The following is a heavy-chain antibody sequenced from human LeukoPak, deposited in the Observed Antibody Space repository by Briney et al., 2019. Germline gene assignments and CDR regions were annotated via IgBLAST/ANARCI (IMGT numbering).Heavy chain of an antibody. CDR1: GFTFSSYA. CDR3: TRDQEGSDY. J-gene: IGHJ4*02. CDR2: ISSNGGST. V-gene: IGHV3-64*04. Sequence: GGSLRLSCSASGFTFSSYAMHWVRQAPGKGLEYVSAISSNGGSTYYADSVKGRFTISRDNAENLLYLQMNSLRAEDTAVYYCTRDQEGSDYWGQGTLVTVSS.